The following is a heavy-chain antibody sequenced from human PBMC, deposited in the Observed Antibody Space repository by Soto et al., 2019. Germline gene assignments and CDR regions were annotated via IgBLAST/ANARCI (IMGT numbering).Heavy chain of an antibody. D-gene: IGHD3-10*01. Sequence: SETLSLTCGVSGGSITTGGYSWSWIRQSPGKGLEWIGCIYATGKTYYNPSLESRITISVDTSKNQFSLSLTSVTAADTAVYYCARAPPGPSPRWDVWGQGTTVTVSS. CDR3: ARAPPGPSPRWDV. CDR2: IYATGKT. J-gene: IGHJ6*02. V-gene: IGHV4-30-2*06. CDR1: GGSITTGGYS.